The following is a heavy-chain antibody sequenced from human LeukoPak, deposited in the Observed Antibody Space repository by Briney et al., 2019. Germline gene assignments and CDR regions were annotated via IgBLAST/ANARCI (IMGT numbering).Heavy chain of an antibody. CDR3: ARHGSTMIVGANWFDP. V-gene: IGHV4-59*08. D-gene: IGHD3-22*01. CDR1: GGSISGYY. CDR2: IYHSGST. J-gene: IGHJ5*02. Sequence: SETLSLTCTVSGGSISGYYWSWIRQPPGKGLEWIGYIYHSGSTNYNPSLKSRVTISVDTSKNQFSLKLSSVTAADTAVYYCARHGSTMIVGANWFDPWGQGTLVTVSS.